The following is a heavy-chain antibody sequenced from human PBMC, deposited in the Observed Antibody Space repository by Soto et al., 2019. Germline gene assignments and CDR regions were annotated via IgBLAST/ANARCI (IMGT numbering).Heavy chain of an antibody. CDR2: ISAYNGNT. D-gene: IGHD6-19*01. CDR3: ARVVATVAGPYGMDV. J-gene: IGHJ6*02. CDR1: GYTFTSYV. V-gene: IGHV1-18*01. Sequence: QVQLVQSGAEVKKPGASVKVSCRASGYTFTSYVISWVRQAPAQGLEWMGWISAYNGNTNFAQKLQGRVTMTTETSTSTVYMELRSLRSDDTAVYYCARVVATVAGPYGMDVWGQGTTVTVSS.